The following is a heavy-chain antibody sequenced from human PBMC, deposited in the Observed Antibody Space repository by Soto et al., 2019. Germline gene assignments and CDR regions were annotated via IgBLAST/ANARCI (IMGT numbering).Heavy chain of an antibody. D-gene: IGHD3-16*01. CDR1: GFTFSNVW. J-gene: IGHJ4*02. CDR3: ATSHPSPALIFDY. Sequence: GGSLRLSCAASGFTFSNVWMTWVRQAPGKGLEWVGRVKSKSDGGTTDYAAPARGRITISRDDPKKTLYLQMNSLRTEDTAVYYCATSHPSPALIFDYWGQGTLVTVSS. CDR2: VKSKSDGGTT. V-gene: IGHV3-15*01.